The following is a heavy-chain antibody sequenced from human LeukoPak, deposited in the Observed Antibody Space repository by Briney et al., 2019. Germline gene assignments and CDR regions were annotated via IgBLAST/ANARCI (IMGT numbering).Heavy chain of an antibody. J-gene: IGHJ4*02. V-gene: IGHV1-69*05. Sequence: GSSVKVSCKASGGTFSSYAISWVRQAPGQGLEWMGGIIPIFGTANYAQKFQGRVTITTDESTSTAYMELSSLRSEDTAVYYCARDRFSSSWWYYFDYWGQGTLVIVSS. CDR2: IIPIFGTA. CDR1: GGTFSSYA. D-gene: IGHD6-13*01. CDR3: ARDRFSSSWWYYFDY.